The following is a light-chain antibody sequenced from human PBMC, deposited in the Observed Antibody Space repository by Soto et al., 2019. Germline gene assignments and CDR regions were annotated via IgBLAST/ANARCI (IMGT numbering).Light chain of an antibody. J-gene: IGKJ4*01. V-gene: IGKV3D-20*02. CDR2: GAS. CDR3: QQRNNWPLT. CDR1: QSVSSSY. Sequence: EIVLKQSPGTLSLSPGERATLSCRASQSVSSSYLAWYQHKPGQAPRLLIYGASSRATGIPDRFSGSGSGTDFTLTISSLEPEDFAVYYCQQRNNWPLTFGGGTKVDIK.